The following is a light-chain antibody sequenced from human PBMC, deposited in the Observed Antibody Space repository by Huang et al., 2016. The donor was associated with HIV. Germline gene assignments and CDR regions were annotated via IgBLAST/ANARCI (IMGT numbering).Light chain of an antibody. CDR2: AAS. V-gene: IGKV1-39*01. CDR1: QNVNTY. Sequence: DIQMTQSPPSLSASVGDSVTITCRASQNVNTYLNWYQQKPGQAPRLLIFAASRFRSGVPSRFSGSGSGTEFTLTISSLQVEDFATYYCQQRDSTTITFGQGTRLDIK. J-gene: IGKJ5*01. CDR3: QQRDSTTIT.